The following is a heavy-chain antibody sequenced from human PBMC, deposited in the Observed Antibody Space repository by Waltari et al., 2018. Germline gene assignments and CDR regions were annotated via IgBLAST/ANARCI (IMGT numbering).Heavy chain of an antibody. J-gene: IGHJ5*02. D-gene: IGHD3-22*01. V-gene: IGHV1-2*06. CDR1: GYTFTGSY. CDR3: ARDWGYYSDTSGYPSNWFGP. Sequence: QVQLVQSGAEVKKPGASVTVSCKASGYTFTGSYFHWVRQAPGQGLEWMGRINPNTGDTTYAQEFQGRVTMTRDTSISTAYMELTSLRSEDTAVYYCARDWGYYSDTSGYPSNWFGPWGQGTLVTVSS. CDR2: INPNTGDT.